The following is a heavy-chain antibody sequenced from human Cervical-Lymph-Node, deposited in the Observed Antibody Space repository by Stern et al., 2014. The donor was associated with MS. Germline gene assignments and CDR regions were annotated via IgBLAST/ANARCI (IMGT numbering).Heavy chain of an antibody. CDR1: GGTFNSYV. CDR2: LVTLFSTT. Sequence: QMQLVQSGAEVKKPGSSGKVSCKASGGTFNSYVISWVRQATGQGLEWMGGLVTLFSTTHYAQKLQGRVTITADESRSTTYMELTSLRSDDTAVYYCARGGIGSSRLYYHFYGMDVWGQGTTVTVSS. CDR3: ARGGIGSSRLYYHFYGMDV. J-gene: IGHJ6*02. V-gene: IGHV1-69*01. D-gene: IGHD6-6*01.